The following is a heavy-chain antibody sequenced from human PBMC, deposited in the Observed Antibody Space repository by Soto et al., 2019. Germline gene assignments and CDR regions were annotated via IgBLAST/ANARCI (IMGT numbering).Heavy chain of an antibody. CDR3: ARARPGALFAGGNYYYYYMDV. J-gene: IGHJ6*03. CDR2: INHSGST. V-gene: IGHV4-34*01. D-gene: IGHD3-10*01. CDR1: GGSFSGYY. Sequence: SETLSLTCAVYGGSFSGYYWSWIRQPPGKGLEWIGEINHSGSTNYNPSLKSRVTISVDTSKNQFSLKLSSVTAADTAVYYCARARPGALFAGGNYYYYYMDVWGKGTTVTVSS.